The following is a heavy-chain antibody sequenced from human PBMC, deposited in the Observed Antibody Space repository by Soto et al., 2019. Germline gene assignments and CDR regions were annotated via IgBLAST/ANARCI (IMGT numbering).Heavy chain of an antibody. Sequence: EVQLVESGGGLVKPGGSLRLSCAASGFTFSSYSMNWVRQAPGKGLEWVSSISSSSSYIYYVDSVKGRFTISRDNAKNSLYLQMNSLRAEDTAVYYCAREGADTAMADEYYYYYGMDVWGQGTTVTVSS. D-gene: IGHD5-18*01. CDR3: AREGADTAMADEYYYYYGMDV. CDR2: ISSSSSYI. V-gene: IGHV3-21*01. CDR1: GFTFSSYS. J-gene: IGHJ6*02.